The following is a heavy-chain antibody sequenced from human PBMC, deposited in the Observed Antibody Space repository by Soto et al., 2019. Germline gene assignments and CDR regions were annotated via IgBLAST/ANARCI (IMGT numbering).Heavy chain of an antibody. CDR2: ISGSGGST. Sequence: GGSLRLSCAASGFTFSSYAMSWVRQAPGKGLEWVSAISGSGGSTYYADSVKGRFTISRDNSKNTLYLQMNSLRAEDTAVYYCAKAPRIAVAGTMFSNFDYWGQGTLVTVSS. CDR3: AKAPRIAVAGTMFSNFDY. J-gene: IGHJ4*02. CDR1: GFTFSSYA. V-gene: IGHV3-23*01. D-gene: IGHD6-19*01.